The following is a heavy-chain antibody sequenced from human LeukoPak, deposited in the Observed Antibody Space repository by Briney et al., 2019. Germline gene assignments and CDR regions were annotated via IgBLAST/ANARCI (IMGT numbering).Heavy chain of an antibody. Sequence: GGSLRLSCAASGFTFSNACMSWDRQAPGQGLEWVGRIKSKTDGGTTDYAATVKGRFTISRDDSKNTLYLQMNSLKTEDTAVYYCTTDNYYDSSGYYYYMDVWGKGTTVTVSS. D-gene: IGHD3-22*01. CDR2: IKSKTDGGTT. CDR3: TTDNYYDSSGYYYYMDV. V-gene: IGHV3-15*01. J-gene: IGHJ6*03. CDR1: GFTFSNAC.